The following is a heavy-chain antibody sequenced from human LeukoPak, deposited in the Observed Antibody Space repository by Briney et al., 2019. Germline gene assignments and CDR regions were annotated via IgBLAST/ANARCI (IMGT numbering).Heavy chain of an antibody. CDR3: ARTRVPPGDVDYYYGMDV. V-gene: IGHV3-48*04. CDR2: ISSSSSTI. Sequence: PGGSLRLSCAASGFTFSSYSMNWVRQAPGKGLEWVSYISSSSSTIYYADSVKGRFTISRDNAKNSLYLQMNSLRAEDTAVYYCARTRVPPGDVDYYYGMDVWGQGTTVTVSS. CDR1: GFTFSSYS. D-gene: IGHD7-27*01. J-gene: IGHJ6*02.